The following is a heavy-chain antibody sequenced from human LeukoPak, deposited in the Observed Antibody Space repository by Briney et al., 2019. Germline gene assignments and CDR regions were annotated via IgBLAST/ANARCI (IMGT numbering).Heavy chain of an antibody. CDR2: IDTDGSSA. V-gene: IGHV3-74*01. D-gene: IGHD4-17*01. CDR1: GFTFSSYG. CDR3: ASALTTVTPHFHC. J-gene: IGHJ4*02. Sequence: GRSLRLSCAASGFTFSSYGMHWVRQPPGKGLVWVSRIDTDGSSATYADSVKGRFTISRDNAKNTVYLQMNSLRVEDTGVYYCASALTTVTPHFHCWGQGTLVTVSS.